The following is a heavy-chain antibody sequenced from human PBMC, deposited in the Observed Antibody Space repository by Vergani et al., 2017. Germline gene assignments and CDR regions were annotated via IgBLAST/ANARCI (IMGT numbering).Heavy chain of an antibody. V-gene: IGHV3-23*01. J-gene: IGHJ4*02. Sequence: EVQLLESGGGLVQPGGSLRLSCAASGFTFSSYAMSWVRQAPGKGLEWVSAISGSGGSTYYADSVKGRFTISRDNSKNTLYLQMNSLRAEDAAVYCCAKGYGGKSAGDWFDCWGQGTLVTVSA. CDR3: AKGYGGKSAGDWFDC. D-gene: IGHD4-23*01. CDR2: ISGSGGST. CDR1: GFTFSSYA.